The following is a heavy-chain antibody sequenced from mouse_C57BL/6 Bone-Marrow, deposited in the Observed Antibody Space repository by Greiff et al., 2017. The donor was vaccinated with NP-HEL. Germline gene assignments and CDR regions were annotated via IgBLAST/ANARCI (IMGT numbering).Heavy chain of an antibody. CDR2: ILPASGNT. CDR1: GYTFTGYW. V-gene: IGHV1-9*01. CDR3: ERPLTTVVPCQAY. Sequence: QVQLQQSVAELMKPGASVKLSCKATGYTFTGYWIEWVKQRPGHGLEWIGEILPASGNTNYDEKFQGKATITADTSSNTAYMQLSSLTTEDSAIYSCERPLTTVVPCQAYWGQGTLVTVS. D-gene: IGHD1-1*01. J-gene: IGHJ3*01.